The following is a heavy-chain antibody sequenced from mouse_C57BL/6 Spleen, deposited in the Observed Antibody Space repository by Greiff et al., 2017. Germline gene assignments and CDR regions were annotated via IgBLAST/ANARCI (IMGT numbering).Heavy chain of an antibody. CDR3: ARPYDGYYVNYAMDY. Sequence: EVQLVESGGGLVKPGGSLKLSCAASGFTFSDYGMHWVRQAPEKGLEWVAYISSGSSTIYYADTVKGRFTISRDNAKNTLFLQMTSLRSEDTAMYYCARPYDGYYVNYAMDYWGQGTSVTVSS. J-gene: IGHJ4*01. CDR1: GFTFSDYG. CDR2: ISSGSSTI. D-gene: IGHD2-3*01. V-gene: IGHV5-17*01.